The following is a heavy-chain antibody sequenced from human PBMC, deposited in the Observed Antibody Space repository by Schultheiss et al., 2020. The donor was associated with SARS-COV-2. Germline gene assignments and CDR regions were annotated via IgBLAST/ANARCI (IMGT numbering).Heavy chain of an antibody. D-gene: IGHD4-17*01. CDR3: ARVRGYGDADAFDI. Sequence: GGSLRLSCAASGFTYSSYGMHWVRQAPGKGLEWVALIWYDGSEKNYADSVKGRFTISRDNAKNSLYLQMNSLRAEDTAVYYCARVRGYGDADAFDIWGQGTMVTVSS. CDR1: GFTYSSYG. V-gene: IGHV3-33*01. CDR2: IWYDGSEK. J-gene: IGHJ3*02.